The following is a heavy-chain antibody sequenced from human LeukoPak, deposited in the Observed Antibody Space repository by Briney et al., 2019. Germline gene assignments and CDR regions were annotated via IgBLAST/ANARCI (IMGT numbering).Heavy chain of an antibody. CDR2: INPSGGST. D-gene: IGHD2-2*01. Sequence: ASVKVSCKASGYTFTSYYMHWVRQAPGQGLEWMGIINPSGGSTSYAQKFQGRVTMTRDTSTSTVYMELSSLRSEDTAVYYCAIAYQLLHFDYWGQGTLVTVSS. J-gene: IGHJ4*02. CDR1: GYTFTSYY. CDR3: AIAYQLLHFDY. V-gene: IGHV1-46*01.